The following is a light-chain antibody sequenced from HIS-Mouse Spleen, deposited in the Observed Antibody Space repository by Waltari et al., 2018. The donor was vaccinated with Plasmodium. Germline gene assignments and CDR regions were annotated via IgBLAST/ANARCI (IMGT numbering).Light chain of an antibody. CDR2: AAS. V-gene: IGKV1-9*01. CDR1: QGISSY. Sequence: DIQLTQSPSFLSASVGDRVTITCRASQGISSYLAWYQQKPGKAPKLLIYAASTLQSGVPSRFSGSGSETEVTLTISSLQPEDFATYYCQQLNSYPYTFGQGTKLEIK. J-gene: IGKJ2*01. CDR3: QQLNSYPYT.